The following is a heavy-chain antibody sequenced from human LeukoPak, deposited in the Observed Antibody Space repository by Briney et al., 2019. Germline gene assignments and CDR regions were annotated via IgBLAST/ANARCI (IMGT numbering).Heavy chain of an antibody. CDR3: AKAGSTVTVQFYYYMDV. Sequence: GGSLRLSCAASGFTFSSYSMNWVRQAPGKGLEWVSYISSSSSTIYYADSVKGRFTISRDNAKNSLYLQMNSLRAEDTALYYCAKAGSTVTVQFYYYMDVWGEGTTVTVSS. D-gene: IGHD4-17*01. V-gene: IGHV3-48*04. CDR1: GFTFSSYS. J-gene: IGHJ6*03. CDR2: ISSSSSTI.